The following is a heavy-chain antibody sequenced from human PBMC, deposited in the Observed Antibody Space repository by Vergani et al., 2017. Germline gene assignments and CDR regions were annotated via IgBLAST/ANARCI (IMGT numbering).Heavy chain of an antibody. J-gene: IGHJ4*02. V-gene: IGHV3-23*01. CDR1: GFTFSSYA. CDR2: ISGSGGST. Sequence: EVQLLESGGGLVQPGGSLRLSCAASGFTFSSYAMSWVRQAPGKGLEWVSAISGSGGSTYYADSVKGRFTISRDNAKNSLYLQMNSLRAEDTAVYYCARDSRGWAAAGPLVWGQGTLVTVSS. CDR3: ARDSRGWAAAGPLV. D-gene: IGHD6-13*01.